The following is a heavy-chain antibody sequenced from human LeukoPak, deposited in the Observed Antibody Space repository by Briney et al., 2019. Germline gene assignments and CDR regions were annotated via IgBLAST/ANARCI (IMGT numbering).Heavy chain of an antibody. J-gene: IGHJ4*02. Sequence: GGSLRLSCAASGFTLSSYWMSWVRQAPGKGLEWVANIKQDGSEKYYVDSVKGRFTISRDNAKNSLYLQMNSLRAEDTAVYYCARIPPLSSSSYYFDYWGQGNLVTVSS. CDR1: GFTLSSYW. V-gene: IGHV3-7*01. D-gene: IGHD6-13*01. CDR2: IKQDGSEK. CDR3: ARIPPLSSSSYYFDY.